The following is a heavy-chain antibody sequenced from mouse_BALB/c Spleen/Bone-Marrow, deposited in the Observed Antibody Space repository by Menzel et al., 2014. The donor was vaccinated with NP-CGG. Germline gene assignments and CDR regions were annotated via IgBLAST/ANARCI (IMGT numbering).Heavy chain of an antibody. CDR1: RFDFSRYW. Sequence: EVKLEESGGGLVQPGGSLKLSCAASRFDFSRYWMTWVRQAPGKGLEWIGEIKPDSRTINYSPSLKKKFIISRDDAKSTLYLQMSKVRSEDTALYYCARLGYYGAMAYWGQGTSVTVSS. V-gene: IGHV4-1*02. CDR3: ARLGYYGAMAY. D-gene: IGHD1-1*01. J-gene: IGHJ4*01. CDR2: IKPDSRTI.